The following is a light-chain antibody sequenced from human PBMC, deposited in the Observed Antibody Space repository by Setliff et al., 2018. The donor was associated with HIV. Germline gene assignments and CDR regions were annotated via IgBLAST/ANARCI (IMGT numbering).Light chain of an antibody. Sequence: SYELTQPPSVSVAPGKTARITCGGNNIGSKSVHWYQQRPGQAPVLVIYNDSDWPSGIPERFSGSNSGNTATLTISRVEAGDEADYYCQVWDSSSGHNYVFGTGTKVTVL. CDR2: NDS. CDR3: QVWDSSSGHNYV. V-gene: IGLV3-21*04. J-gene: IGLJ1*01. CDR1: NIGSKS.